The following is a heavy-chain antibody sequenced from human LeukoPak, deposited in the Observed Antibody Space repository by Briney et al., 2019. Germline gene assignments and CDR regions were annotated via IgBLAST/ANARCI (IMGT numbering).Heavy chain of an antibody. CDR2: IYSSGST. D-gene: IGHD3-22*01. Sequence: SETLSLTCTVSGGSINNYYWSWIRQPAGKGLEWIGLIYSSGSTSYNPSLKSRVTMSVGTSKKQFSLRLSSVTAADTAVYYCARTPIYYFDNSGYYNWGQGTLVTVSS. CDR3: ARTPIYYFDNSGYYN. V-gene: IGHV4-4*07. J-gene: IGHJ4*02. CDR1: GGSINNYY.